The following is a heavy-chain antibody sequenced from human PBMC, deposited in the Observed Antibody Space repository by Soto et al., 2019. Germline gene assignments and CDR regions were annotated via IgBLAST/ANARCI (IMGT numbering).Heavy chain of an antibody. CDR3: ASGDVNWFDH. CDR1: GYSFIGYY. CDR2: INPKSGVT. J-gene: IGHJ5*02. V-gene: IGHV1-2*02. D-gene: IGHD4-17*01. Sequence: ASVKVSCKASGYSFIGYYMHWVRQAPGQGLEWMGWINPKSGVTNYAQKFQGRVTMTRDTSITTAYMELSSLRSDDTAVYYCASGDVNWFDHWGQGTLVTVSS.